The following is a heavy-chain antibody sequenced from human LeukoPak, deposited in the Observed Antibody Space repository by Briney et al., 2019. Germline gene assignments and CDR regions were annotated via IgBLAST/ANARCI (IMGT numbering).Heavy chain of an antibody. CDR3: ARHLAAAGDNWFDP. J-gene: IGHJ5*02. V-gene: IGHV4-59*08. CDR2: IYYSGST. Sequence: PSETLSLTCAVYGGSFSGYYWSWIRQPPGKGLEWIGYIYYSGSTNYNPSLKNRVTISVDTSKTQFSLKLSSVTAADTAVYYCARHLAAAGDNWFDPWGQGTLVTVSS. D-gene: IGHD6-13*01. CDR1: GGSFSGYY.